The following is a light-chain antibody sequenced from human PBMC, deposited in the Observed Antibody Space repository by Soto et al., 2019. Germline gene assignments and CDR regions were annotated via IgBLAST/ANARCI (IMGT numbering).Light chain of an antibody. V-gene: IGLV2-14*01. CDR3: SSYTSSSTFYV. CDR1: SSDVGGYNY. Sequence: QSVLTQPASVSGSPGQSITISYTGTSSDVGGYNYVSWYQQHPGKAPKLMIYEVSNRPSGVSNRFSGSKSGNTASLTISGLQAEDEADYYCSSYTSSSTFYVFGTGTKVTVL. CDR2: EVS. J-gene: IGLJ1*01.